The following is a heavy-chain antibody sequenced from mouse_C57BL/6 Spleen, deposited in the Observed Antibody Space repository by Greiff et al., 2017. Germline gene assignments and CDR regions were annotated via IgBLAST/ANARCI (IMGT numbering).Heavy chain of an antibody. CDR1: GFTFSSYA. CDR3: ASYDGYSYYAMNY. Sequence: EVKVVESGGGLVKPGGSLKLSCAASGFTFSSYAMSWVRQTPEKRLEWVATISDGGSYTYYPDNVKGRFTISRDNAKNNLYLQMSHLKSEDTAMYYCASYDGYSYYAMNYWGQGTSVTVSS. D-gene: IGHD2-3*01. CDR2: ISDGGSYT. V-gene: IGHV5-4*03. J-gene: IGHJ4*01.